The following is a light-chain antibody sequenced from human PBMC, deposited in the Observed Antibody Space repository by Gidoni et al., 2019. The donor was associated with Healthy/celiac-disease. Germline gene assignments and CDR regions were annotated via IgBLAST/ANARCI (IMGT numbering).Light chain of an antibody. CDR3: QQYCSTPLT. CDR1: PCVLYSSNNKNY. CDR2: WAS. V-gene: IGKV4-1*01. Sequence: EIVMTQSPDSLLVSLRERATNICKSSPCVLYSSNNKNYLAWYQQKPGQPPKLLIYWASTRESGVPDRFSGSGSGTDFTLTISSLQAEDVAVYYCQQYCSTPLTFGGXTKVEIK. J-gene: IGKJ4*01.